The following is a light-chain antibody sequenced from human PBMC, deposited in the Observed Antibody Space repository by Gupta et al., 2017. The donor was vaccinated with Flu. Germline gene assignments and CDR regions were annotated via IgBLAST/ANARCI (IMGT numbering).Light chain of an antibody. CDR1: QSLLHSNGYNY. CDR2: LGS. V-gene: IGKV2-28*01. CDR3: MQALQFGVYT. J-gene: IGKJ2*01. Sequence: DIVMTQSPLSLPVTPGEPASISCRSSQSLLHSNGYNYLDWYLQKPGQSPQLLIYLGSNRASGVPDRFSGSGSGTDFTLKISRVEAEDVGVYYCMQALQFGVYTFGQGTKLEIK.